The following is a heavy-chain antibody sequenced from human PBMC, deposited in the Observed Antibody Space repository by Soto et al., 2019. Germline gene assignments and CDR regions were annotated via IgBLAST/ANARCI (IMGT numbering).Heavy chain of an antibody. J-gene: IGHJ6*04. CDR2: INTDGDVR. Sequence: PGGSLRLSCKVSGFTLSTSAMNWVRQAPGKGLEWVSYINTDGDVRHYADSVKGRFTVSRDNAKNLVYLQMNNVGADDTAVYFCTRRDVFDLWGKGATVTSPQ. CDR3: TRRDVFDL. CDR1: GFTLSTSA. D-gene: IGHD3-9*01. V-gene: IGHV3-48*01.